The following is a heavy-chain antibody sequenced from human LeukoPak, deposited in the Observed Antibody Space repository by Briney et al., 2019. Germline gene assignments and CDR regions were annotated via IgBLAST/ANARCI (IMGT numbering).Heavy chain of an antibody. Sequence: PSETLSLTCAVYGESLNSYYWSWIRQPPGKGLEWIGEVYESGSTDSNPSLNGRVTISMVPSKQQFSLSLTSVTAADTAVYYCARGAWATRLGSWGLGTPVIVSS. CDR3: ARGAWATRLGS. V-gene: IGHV4-34*01. CDR1: GESLNSYY. D-gene: IGHD2-15*01. CDR2: VYESGST. J-gene: IGHJ4*02.